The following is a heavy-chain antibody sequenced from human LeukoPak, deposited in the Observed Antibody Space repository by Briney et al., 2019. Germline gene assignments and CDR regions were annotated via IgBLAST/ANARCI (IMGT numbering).Heavy chain of an antibody. CDR2: ISVTGNT. CDR1: GFTLSSYA. Sequence: GGSLRLSCAASGFTLSSYAMSWVRQAPGKGLEWVSAISVTGNTYHADSVKGRFAISRDSSKNTLYLQMNRLRAEDAAVYYCAKAVGATTWKFEYWGQGTLVTVSS. CDR3: AKAVGATTWKFEY. J-gene: IGHJ4*02. D-gene: IGHD1-26*01. V-gene: IGHV3-23*01.